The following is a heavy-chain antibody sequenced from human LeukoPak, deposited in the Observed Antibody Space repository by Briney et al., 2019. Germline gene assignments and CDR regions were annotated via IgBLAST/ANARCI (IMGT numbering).Heavy chain of an antibody. CDR1: GFTFSSYS. V-gene: IGHV3-48*01. D-gene: IGHD6-19*01. Sequence: SGGSLRLSCAASGFTFSSYSMNWVRQAPGKGLEWVSYISSSSSTIYYADSVKGRFTISRDNAKNSPYLQMNSLRAEDTAVYYCARDLYSSEGEGLFDYWGQGTLVTVSS. CDR2: ISSSSSTI. J-gene: IGHJ4*02. CDR3: ARDLYSSEGEGLFDY.